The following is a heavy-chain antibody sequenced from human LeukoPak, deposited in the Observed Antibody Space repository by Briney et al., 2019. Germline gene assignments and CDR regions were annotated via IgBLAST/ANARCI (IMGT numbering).Heavy chain of an antibody. CDR1: GGSNSSYY. V-gene: IGHV4-59*01. CDR3: ARGGVYFDY. Sequence: SETLSLTCTVPGGSNSSYYWSWIRQPPGKGLEWIGYMYYSGSTNYNPPLKSRVTISVDTSKNQFSLKLSSVTAADTAVYYCARGGVYFDYWGQGTLVTVSS. CDR2: MYYSGST. J-gene: IGHJ4*02.